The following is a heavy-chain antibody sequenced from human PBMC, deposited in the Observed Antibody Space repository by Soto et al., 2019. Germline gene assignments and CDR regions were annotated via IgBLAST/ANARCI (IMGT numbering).Heavy chain of an antibody. CDR3: ARHDYNGDFDF. CDR1: GYMFPIYH. Sequence: ESLTMSCAASGYMFPIYHISLVRQMPGKGLEWVGKIDPSDSRTMYRPSSRARITIPVDKSINTAYLEWGRLKASDTAMYYCARHDYNGDFDFWGQGTKVTVSS. D-gene: IGHD2-8*01. V-gene: IGHV5-10-1*01. J-gene: IGHJ4*02. CDR2: IDPSDSRT.